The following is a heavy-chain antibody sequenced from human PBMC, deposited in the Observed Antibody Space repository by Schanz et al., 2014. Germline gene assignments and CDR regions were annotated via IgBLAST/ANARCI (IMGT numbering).Heavy chain of an antibody. CDR2: INSDGTKR. V-gene: IGHV3-33*08. CDR1: GFTLSSYG. Sequence: QVRLVESGGGVVQPGRSLRLSCAASGFTLSSYGMHWVRQAPGKGLEWVAFINSDGTKRFYADSVKSRFTISRDNSRDTVYLQMKSLRAEDTAVYYCLAPDYGMDVWGQGTTVTVSS. CDR3: LAPDYGMDV. J-gene: IGHJ6*02.